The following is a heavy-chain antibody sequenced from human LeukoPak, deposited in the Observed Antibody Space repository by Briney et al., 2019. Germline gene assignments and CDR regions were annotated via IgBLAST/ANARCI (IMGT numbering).Heavy chain of an antibody. Sequence: GASVKVSCKASGYTFTSYGISWVRQAPGQGLEWMGSISAYNGNTNYAQKLQGRVTMTTDTSTSTAYMELKSLRSDDTAVYYCARVWDPIVYPPICYFDYWGQGTLVNVSS. J-gene: IGHJ4*02. CDR2: ISAYNGNT. CDR3: ARVWDPIVYPPICYFDY. CDR1: GYTFTSYG. D-gene: IGHD2/OR15-2a*01. V-gene: IGHV1-18*01.